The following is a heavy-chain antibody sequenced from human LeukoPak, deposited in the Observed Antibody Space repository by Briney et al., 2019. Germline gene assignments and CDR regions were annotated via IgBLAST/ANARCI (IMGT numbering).Heavy chain of an antibody. Sequence: GGSLRLSCAASGFTFSPYGMNWVRQAPGKGPEWVSYISGDSSPIYYADSVKGRFTISRDNAKNSLYLQMNSLTDEDTALYFCARARGNSYSYVDYWGQGSLVTVSS. D-gene: IGHD5-18*01. J-gene: IGHJ4*02. CDR3: ARARGNSYSYVDY. V-gene: IGHV3-48*02. CDR1: GFTFSPYG. CDR2: ISGDSSPI.